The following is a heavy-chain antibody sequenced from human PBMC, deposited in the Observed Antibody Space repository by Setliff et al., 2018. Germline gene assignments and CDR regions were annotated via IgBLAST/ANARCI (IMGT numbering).Heavy chain of an antibody. CDR1: GGSFSTYY. CDR2: IHDSGNPT. J-gene: IGHJ3*02. CDR3: ARGIAAAGTYDAFDI. V-gene: IGHV3-11*04. Sequence: LSLTCAVYGGSFSTYYWIWIRQAPGKGLEWISYIHDSGNPTYYADSVKGRFTVSRDNAKNSLYLQMNSLRAEDTAVYYCARGIAAAGTYDAFDIWGQGTMVTVSS. D-gene: IGHD6-13*01.